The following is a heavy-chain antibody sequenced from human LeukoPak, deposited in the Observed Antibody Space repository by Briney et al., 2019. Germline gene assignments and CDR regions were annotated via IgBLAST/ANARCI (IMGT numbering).Heavy chain of an antibody. D-gene: IGHD3-10*01. CDR3: AKDAEVLLWFGVPNDY. CDR2: ISGSGGTT. Sequence: PGGSLRLSCVPSGFPFSSFAMTWVRQAPGKGLEWVSSISGSGGTTYYADSVKGRFTISRDNSKNTLYLQMNSLRAEDTAVYYCAKDAEVLLWFGVPNDYWGQGTLVTVSS. V-gene: IGHV3-23*01. CDR1: GFPFSSFA. J-gene: IGHJ4*02.